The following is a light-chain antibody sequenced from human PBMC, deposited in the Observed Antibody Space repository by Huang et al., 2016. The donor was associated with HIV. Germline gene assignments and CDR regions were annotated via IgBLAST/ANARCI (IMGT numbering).Light chain of an antibody. J-gene: IGKJ1*01. Sequence: EIVLTQSPGTLSLSPGERATLSCRASQRVSSSYLAWYQQKPGQAPRLLLYGASSRATGIPDRCSGSGSGTDFTLTISRLEPEDFAVYYCQQYGSSPGTFGQGTKVEVK. CDR2: GAS. V-gene: IGKV3-20*01. CDR1: QRVSSSY. CDR3: QQYGSSPGT.